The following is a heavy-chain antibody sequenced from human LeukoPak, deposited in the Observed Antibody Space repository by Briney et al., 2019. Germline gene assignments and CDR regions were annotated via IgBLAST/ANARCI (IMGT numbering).Heavy chain of an antibody. CDR3: AFLWFGEFDAFDI. CDR2: IIPILGIA. Sequence: ASVKVSCKASGGTFSSYAISWVRQAPGQGLEWMGRIIPILGIANYAQEFQGRVTITADKSTSTAYMELSSLRSEDTAVYYCAFLWFGEFDAFDIWGQGTMVTVSS. D-gene: IGHD3-10*01. V-gene: IGHV1-69*04. CDR1: GGTFSSYA. J-gene: IGHJ3*02.